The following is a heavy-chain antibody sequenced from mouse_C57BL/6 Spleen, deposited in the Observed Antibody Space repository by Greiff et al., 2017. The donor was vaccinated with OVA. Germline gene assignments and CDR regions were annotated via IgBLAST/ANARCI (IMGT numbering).Heavy chain of an antibody. J-gene: IGHJ3*01. CDR2: IYPGSGST. Sequence: VKLVESGAELVKPGASVKMSCKASGYTFTSYWITWVKQRPGQGLEWIGDIYPGSGSTNYNEKFKSKATLTVDTSSSTAYMQLSSLTSEDSAVYYCARDDYDERAWFAYWGQGTLVTVSA. CDR3: ARDDYDERAWFAY. D-gene: IGHD2-4*01. CDR1: GYTFTSYW. V-gene: IGHV1-55*01.